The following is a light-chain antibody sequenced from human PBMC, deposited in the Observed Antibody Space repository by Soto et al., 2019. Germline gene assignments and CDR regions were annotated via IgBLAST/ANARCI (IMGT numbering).Light chain of an antibody. CDR2: EVS. CDR3: CSYAGSDNQVV. J-gene: IGLJ2*01. Sequence: QSALTQPPSASGSPGQSVTISCTGTSSDVGGYNYVSWYQQHPGKAPKVIIYEVSQRPSGVPDRFSGSKSGNTASLTVSGLQAEDEADYYCCSYAGSDNQVVFGGGTKLTVL. V-gene: IGLV2-8*01. CDR1: SSDVGGYNY.